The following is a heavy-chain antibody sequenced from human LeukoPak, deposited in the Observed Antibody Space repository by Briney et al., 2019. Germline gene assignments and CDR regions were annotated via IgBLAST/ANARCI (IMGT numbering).Heavy chain of an antibody. D-gene: IGHD4-17*01. CDR3: SRNYDDGVYYYYYMDV. Sequence: GASVKVSCKASGYTFTSYGISWVRQAPGQGLEWMGWISAYNGNTNYAQKLQGRVTMTTDTSTSTAYMELRSLRSDDTAVYYCSRNYDDGVYYYYYMDVWGKGTTVTVSS. J-gene: IGHJ6*03. V-gene: IGHV1-18*01. CDR1: GYTFTSYG. CDR2: ISAYNGNT.